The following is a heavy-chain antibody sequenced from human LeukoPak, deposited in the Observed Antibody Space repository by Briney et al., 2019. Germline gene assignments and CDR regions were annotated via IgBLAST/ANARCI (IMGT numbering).Heavy chain of an antibody. CDR3: ARVAVSGPTGWFDS. D-gene: IGHD2-8*02. CDR1: AFSFRTYS. Sequence: PGGSLRLSCAASAFSFRTYSMSWVRQAPGKGLEWVSSISSTSGYIYYADSVKGRFTISRDNVGNVVYLQMNSLGAEDTAVYYCARVAVSGPTGWFDSWGQGTLVIVSS. J-gene: IGHJ5*01. V-gene: IGHV3-21*01. CDR2: ISSTSGYI.